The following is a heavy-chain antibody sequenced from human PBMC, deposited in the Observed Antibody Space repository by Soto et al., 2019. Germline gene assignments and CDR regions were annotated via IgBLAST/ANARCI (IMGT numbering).Heavy chain of an antibody. CDR1: GFTFSSYA. D-gene: IGHD4-17*01. CDR2: ISYDGSNK. CDR3: ARDQRDYGYYYGMDV. J-gene: IGHJ6*02. V-gene: IGHV3-30-3*01. Sequence: GGSLRLSCAASGFTFSSYAMHWVRQAPGKGLEWVAVISYDGSNKYYADSVKGRFTISRDNSKNTLYLQMNSLRAEDTAVYYCARDQRDYGYYYGMDVWGQGTTVTVSS.